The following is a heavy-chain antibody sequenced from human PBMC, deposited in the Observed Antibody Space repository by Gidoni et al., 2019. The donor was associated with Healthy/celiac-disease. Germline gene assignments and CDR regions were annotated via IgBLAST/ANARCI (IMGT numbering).Heavy chain of an antibody. D-gene: IGHD6-19*01. CDR2: IYYSGST. CDR1: GGSISSYY. CDR3: ARVGAGRNADY. V-gene: IGHV4-59*01. J-gene: IGHJ4*02. Sequence: QVQLQESGPGLVKPSETLSLTCTVSGGSISSYYWSWIRQPPGKGLEWIGYIYYSGSTNYNPSLKSRVTISVDTSKNQFSLKLSSVTAADTAVYYCARVGAGRNADYWGQGTLVTVSS.